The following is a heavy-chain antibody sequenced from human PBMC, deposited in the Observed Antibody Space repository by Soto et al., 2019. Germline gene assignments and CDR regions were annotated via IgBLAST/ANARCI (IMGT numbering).Heavy chain of an antibody. CDR3: AKDVSGSYSFFDY. CDR2: ISGSGGST. J-gene: IGHJ4*02. Sequence: GGSLRLSCAASAFTYSDYAMTWVRQAPGKGLEWVSAISGSGGSTYYADSVKGRFTISRDNSRNTLYLQMNSLRAEDTAVYYCAKDVSGSYSFFDYWGQGALVTVSS. V-gene: IGHV3-23*01. D-gene: IGHD3-16*01. CDR1: AFTYSDYA.